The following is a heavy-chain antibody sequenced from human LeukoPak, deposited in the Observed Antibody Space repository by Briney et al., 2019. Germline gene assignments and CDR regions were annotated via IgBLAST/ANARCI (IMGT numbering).Heavy chain of an antibody. V-gene: IGHV4-59*01. CDR1: GDSFIGSY. CDR3: ARRRYFDSTGYNPTHYFDN. CDR2: IYYPVDT. Sequence: PSATLSLTCTVSGDSFIGSYWSWIRQAPGKGLEWIGYIYYPVDTNYNPSLQSRVTISADVSKKQFSLRLTSVTAADTAVYYCARRRYFDSTGYNPTHYFDNWGQGLLVTVSS. D-gene: IGHD3-22*01. J-gene: IGHJ4*02.